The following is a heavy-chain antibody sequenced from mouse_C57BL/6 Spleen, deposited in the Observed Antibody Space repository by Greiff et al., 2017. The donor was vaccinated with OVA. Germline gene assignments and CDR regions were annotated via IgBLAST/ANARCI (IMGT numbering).Heavy chain of an antibody. CDR2: INPSSGYT. Sequence: QVQLQQSGAELAKPGASVKLSCKASGYTFTSYWMHWVKQRPGQGLEWIGYINPSSGYTKYNQKFKDKATLTADKSSSTAYMQLSSLTYEDSAVYYCARDSSGYHYAMDYWGQGTSVTVSS. V-gene: IGHV1-7*01. CDR1: GYTFTSYW. D-gene: IGHD3-2*02. J-gene: IGHJ4*01. CDR3: ARDSSGYHYAMDY.